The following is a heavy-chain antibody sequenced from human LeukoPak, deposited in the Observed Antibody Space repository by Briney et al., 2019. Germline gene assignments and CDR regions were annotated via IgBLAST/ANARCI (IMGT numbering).Heavy chain of an antibody. CDR3: ARRSHDSSGLYYFDY. J-gene: IGHJ4*02. Sequence: GGSLRLSCAASGFTFSSYAMHWVRQAPGKGLEWVAVISYDGSNKYYADSVKGRFTISRDNSKNTLYLQMNSLRAEDTAVYYCARRSHDSSGLYYFDYWGQGTLVTVSS. CDR2: ISYDGSNK. V-gene: IGHV3-30-3*01. CDR1: GFTFSSYA. D-gene: IGHD3-22*01.